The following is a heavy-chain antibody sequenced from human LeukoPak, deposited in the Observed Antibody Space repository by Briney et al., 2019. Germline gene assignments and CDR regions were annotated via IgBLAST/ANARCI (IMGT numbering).Heavy chain of an antibody. CDR3: AKDSGSTSCYDC. CDR2: ISGGGGST. Sequence: GGSLRLSCAASGFTFSNAWMSWVHQAPGKGLEWVSAISGGGGSTYYADSVKGRFTISRDNSKNTLYLQMNSLRAEDTAVYYCAKDSGSTSCYDCWGQGTLVTVSS. V-gene: IGHV3-23*01. CDR1: GFTFSNAW. D-gene: IGHD2-2*01. J-gene: IGHJ4*02.